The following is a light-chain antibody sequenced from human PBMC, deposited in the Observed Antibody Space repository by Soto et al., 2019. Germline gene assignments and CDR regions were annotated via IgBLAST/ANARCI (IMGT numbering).Light chain of an antibody. CDR2: GAS. CDR3: QQYGSSLWT. CDR1: QGVSSSY. J-gene: IGKJ1*01. V-gene: IGKV3-20*01. Sequence: EIVMTQSPATLSVSPGERATLSCRAGQGVSSSYLAWYQQKPGQAPRLLIYGASSRASGIPDRFSGSGSGTDFTLTISRLEPEDFAVYYCQQYGSSLWTFGQGTKVDIK.